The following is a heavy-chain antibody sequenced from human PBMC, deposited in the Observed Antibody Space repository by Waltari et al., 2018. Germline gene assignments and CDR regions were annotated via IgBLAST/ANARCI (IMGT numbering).Heavy chain of an antibody. D-gene: IGHD3-16*01. J-gene: IGHJ5*02. Sequence: QVQLVQSGAEVKKPGYSVKVSCQASGGTFGRYGITWVRKAPGEGLEWMGGIIPIFGTAPNYAQKFQGRLTVTADESTATVYMDLSGLRSDDTAVYYCARRQLGGPFDPWGQGTLVSVSS. CDR1: GGTFGRYG. CDR3: ARRQLGGPFDP. CDR2: IIPIFGTAP. V-gene: IGHV1-69*12.